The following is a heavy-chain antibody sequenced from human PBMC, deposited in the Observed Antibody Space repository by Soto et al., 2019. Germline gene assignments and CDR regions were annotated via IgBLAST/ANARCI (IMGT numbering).Heavy chain of an antibody. CDR2: VSYEGLTQ. J-gene: IGHJ4*02. CDR3: AKETFAQSSSSYDH. V-gene: IGHV3-30*18. D-gene: IGHD6-6*01. Sequence: QVQLVESGGGVVQPGRSLRLSCAASGFTFSSYGMQWVRQAPGKGLAWVAVVSYEGLTQHYAASVRGRFYVSRDNSKNLVYLEMNSLRPEDTAVYYCAKETFAQSSSSYDHCGQGTLVTVSS. CDR1: GFTFSSYG.